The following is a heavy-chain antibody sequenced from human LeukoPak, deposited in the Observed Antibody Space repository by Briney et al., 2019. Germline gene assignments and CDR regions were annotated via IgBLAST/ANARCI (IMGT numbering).Heavy chain of an antibody. D-gene: IGHD3-10*01. J-gene: IGHJ6*03. CDR2: ISSSSSYI. V-gene: IGHV3-21*01. CDR3: ARVRGFGEYYYYYYYMDV. CDR1: GFTFSSYS. Sequence: GGSLRLSCAASGFTFSSYSMNWVRQAPGKGLEWVSSISSSSSYIYYADSVKGRFTISRDNAKNSLYLQMNSLRAEDTAVYYCARVRGFGEYYYYYYYMDVWGKGTTVTISS.